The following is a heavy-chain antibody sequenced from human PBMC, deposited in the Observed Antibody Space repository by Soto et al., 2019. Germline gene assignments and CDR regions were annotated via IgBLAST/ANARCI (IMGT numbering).Heavy chain of an antibody. CDR1: GFTFRSYA. D-gene: IGHD4-17*01. CDR2: VSYSGGGT. CDR3: VKDKGSTVSPSDYYYNGMDV. J-gene: IGHJ6*02. Sequence: GGSLRLSCVASGFTFRSYAMHWVRQAPGKGLEGVSGVSYSGGGTYHADSVKGRLTISRHNSKNTLYLQMGSLRAEDTAVYYCVKDKGSTVSPSDYYYNGMDVWGQGTTVTVSS. V-gene: IGHV3-23*01.